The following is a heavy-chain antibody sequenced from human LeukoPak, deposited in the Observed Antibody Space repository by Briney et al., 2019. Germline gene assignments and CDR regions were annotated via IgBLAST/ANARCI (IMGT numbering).Heavy chain of an antibody. J-gene: IGHJ6*04. CDR1: GFTFSRHA. V-gene: IGHV3-30*04. CDR2: ISYDGSDV. Sequence: PGGSLRLSCAASGFTFSRHAMHWVRQSPGKGLEWVAIISYDGSDVYIADSVKGRFSISRDNSRNTLDLQMNSLTTEDTALYYCARATDYYGSGSYLPLYYFYGMDVWGKGTAVIVSS. CDR3: ARATDYYGSGSYLPLYYFYGMDV. D-gene: IGHD3-10*01.